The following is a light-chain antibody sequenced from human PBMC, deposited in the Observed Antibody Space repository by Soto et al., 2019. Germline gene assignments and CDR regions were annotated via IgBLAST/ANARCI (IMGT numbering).Light chain of an antibody. V-gene: IGKV3-11*01. CDR2: DAS. Sequence: EIVSTQSPATLSLSPGEIATLSFRASQSVSSYLAWYQQKPGQAPRLLIYDASNRATGIPARFSGSGSGTDFTLTISRLEPEDFAVYYCQQYGSSGTFGQGTKVDIK. J-gene: IGKJ1*01. CDR1: QSVSSY. CDR3: QQYGSSGT.